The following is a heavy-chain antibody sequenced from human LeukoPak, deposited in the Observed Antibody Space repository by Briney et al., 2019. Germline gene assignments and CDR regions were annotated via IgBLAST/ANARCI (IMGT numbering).Heavy chain of an antibody. D-gene: IGHD3-3*01. V-gene: IGHV3-66*02. CDR1: GFTVSTNY. J-gene: IGHJ6*03. Sequence: AGGSLRLSCAASGFTVSTNYMSWVRQAPGKGLEWVSVIYTGGSTYYADSVKGRFIISRDNSKNTLYLQMNSLRPEDTAVYYCARATFWSGYQRDSWYMDVWGKGTPVTVSS. CDR3: ARATFWSGYQRDSWYMDV. CDR2: IYTGGST.